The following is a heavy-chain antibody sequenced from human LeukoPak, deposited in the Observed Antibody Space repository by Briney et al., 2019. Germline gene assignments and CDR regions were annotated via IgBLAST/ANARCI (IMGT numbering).Heavy chain of an antibody. J-gene: IGHJ3*02. V-gene: IGHV3-30*03. CDR2: ISYDGRNK. Sequence: PGRSLRLSCAASGFTFSSYGMHWVRQVPGKGLEWVAVISYDGRNKHYVDSVKGRFIISRDNSKNTLYLQMNSLRAEDTAVYYCAREPYYDSRDDAFDIWGQGTMVTVSS. CDR1: GFTFSSYG. CDR3: AREPYYDSRDDAFDI. D-gene: IGHD3-22*01.